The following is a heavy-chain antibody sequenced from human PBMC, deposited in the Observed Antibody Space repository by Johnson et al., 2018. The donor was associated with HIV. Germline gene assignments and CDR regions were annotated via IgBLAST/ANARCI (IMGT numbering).Heavy chain of an antibody. CDR2: ISYDGSNK. V-gene: IGHV3-30*14. Sequence: QVQLVESGGGVVQPGRSLRLSCVASGFTFSSYTMHWVRQAPGTGLEWVAVISYDGSNKYYADSLKGRFTISRDNSKNTLYLQMGSLRAEDMAVYYCAREGRGSSSGAFDIWGQGTMVTVSS. CDR1: GFTFSSYT. D-gene: IGHD6-6*01. J-gene: IGHJ3*02. CDR3: AREGRGSSSGAFDI.